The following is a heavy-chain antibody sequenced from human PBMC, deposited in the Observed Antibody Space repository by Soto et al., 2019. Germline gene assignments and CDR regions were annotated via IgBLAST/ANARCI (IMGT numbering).Heavy chain of an antibody. CDR1: GDSVSTNSAT. CDR2: TYYRSKWYN. J-gene: IGHJ5*02. Sequence: SQTLSLTCAISGDSVSTNSATWDWIRQSPSRGLEWLGRTYYRSKWYNDYAVSVKGRITINPDTSNNQLSLQLNSVTPKDTAVYYCARVVLARELLLGFDPWGQGTLVTVS. V-gene: IGHV6-1*01. CDR3: ARVVLARELLLGFDP. D-gene: IGHD1-26*01.